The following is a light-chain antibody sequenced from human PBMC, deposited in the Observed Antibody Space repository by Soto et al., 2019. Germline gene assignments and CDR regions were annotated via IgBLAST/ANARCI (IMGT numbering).Light chain of an antibody. V-gene: IGLV2-23*02. CDR2: EVN. J-gene: IGLJ3*02. CDR3: CSYAGSTSFEWV. Sequence: QSVLTQPASVSGSPGQSITIPCTGTSSDVGTYNLVSWYQHHPGKAPKLMIYEVNNRPSGVPDRFSGSKSGNAASLTISGLQAEDEADYYCCSYAGSTSFEWVFGGGTKVTVL. CDR1: SSDVGTYNL.